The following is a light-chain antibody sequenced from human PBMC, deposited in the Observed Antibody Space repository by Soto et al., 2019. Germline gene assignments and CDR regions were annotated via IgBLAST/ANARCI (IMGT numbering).Light chain of an antibody. CDR1: KLGERF. CDR2: QDT. Sequence: SYELTQPPSVSVSPGQTASISCSGDKLGERFACWYQQKPGQSPVMVIYQDTKRPSGIPERFSGSNSGNTATLTISGTQALDEADYYWQAWDSSTGVVFGGGTKLTVL. V-gene: IGLV3-1*01. CDR3: QAWDSSTGVV. J-gene: IGLJ2*01.